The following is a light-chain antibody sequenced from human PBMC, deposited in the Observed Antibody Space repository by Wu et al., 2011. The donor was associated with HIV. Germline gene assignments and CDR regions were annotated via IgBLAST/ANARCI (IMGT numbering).Light chain of an antibody. CDR3: QQYGSSLT. CDR1: QSVSSN. Sequence: EIVMTQSPATLSVSPGERATLSCRASQSVSSNLAWYQQKPGQAPRLLIYGASTRATGIPARFSGSGSGTDFTLTISRLEPEDFALYYCQQYGSSLTFGEGPRWRSN. J-gene: IGKJ4*01. CDR2: GAS. V-gene: IGKV3-15*01.